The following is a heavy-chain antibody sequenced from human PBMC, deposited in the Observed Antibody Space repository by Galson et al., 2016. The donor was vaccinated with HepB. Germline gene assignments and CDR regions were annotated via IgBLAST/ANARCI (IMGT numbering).Heavy chain of an antibody. Sequence: SLRLSCAAAGFTFSGYAMNWVRQAPGKGLQWVSGISGGGVSTHNADAVNGRFTISRDNSRSTLYLQMNSLRAEDTAGYYCAKGRYCGGDCYSSDYWGQGTLVTVSS. V-gene: IGHV3-23*01. J-gene: IGHJ4*02. D-gene: IGHD2-21*02. CDR1: GFTFSGYA. CDR2: ISGGGVST. CDR3: AKGRYCGGDCYSSDY.